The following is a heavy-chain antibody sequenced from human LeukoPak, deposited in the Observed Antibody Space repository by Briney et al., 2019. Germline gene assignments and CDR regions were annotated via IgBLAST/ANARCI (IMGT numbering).Heavy chain of an antibody. J-gene: IGHJ4*02. Sequence: GGSLRLSCAVSGFTFSSHWMTWVRQAPGKGLEWVANIKKDGSEKYYPDSVKGRFTIYRDDAKNSVYLQMNSLRAEDTAVYYCARGYSWSGYIYDYWGQGTLVTVSS. CDR1: GFTFSSHW. D-gene: IGHD3-3*01. CDR2: IKKDGSEK. V-gene: IGHV3-7*01. CDR3: ARGYSWSGYIYDY.